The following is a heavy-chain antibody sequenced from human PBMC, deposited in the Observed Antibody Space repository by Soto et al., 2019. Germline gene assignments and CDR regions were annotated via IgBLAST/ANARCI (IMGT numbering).Heavy chain of an antibody. CDR1: GLNFRNYG. CDR3: VNLNFTARTGGSGNYVSFDP. V-gene: IGHV3-23*01. J-gene: IGHJ5*02. D-gene: IGHD3-10*01. CDR2: ITNSGGTT. Sequence: EVQLLESGGGLVQPGGSLRLSCAVSGLNFRNYGMSWVRQAPGKGLEWVSVITNSGGTTYYADSVKGRFTICRDNFRNTVELQMSSLGAEDTALYCCVNLNFTARTGGSGNYVSFDPWGQGTQVTVSS.